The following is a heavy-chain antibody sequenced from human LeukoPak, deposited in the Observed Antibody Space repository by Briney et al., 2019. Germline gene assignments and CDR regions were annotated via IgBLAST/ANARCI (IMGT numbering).Heavy chain of an antibody. V-gene: IGHV4-61*01. CDR2: IFYSGST. D-gene: IGHD3-10*01. Sequence: SETLSLTCTVSGVSVTSGSYYWSWIRQPPGKGLEWIGYIFYSGSTNYNPSLKSRVTISVDTSKNQFSLKLSSVTAADTAVYYCARDPKAGSGSYYDVNYYGMDVCGKGTTVTVS. CDR3: ARDPKAGSGSYYDVNYYGMDV. J-gene: IGHJ6*04. CDR1: GVSVTSGSYY.